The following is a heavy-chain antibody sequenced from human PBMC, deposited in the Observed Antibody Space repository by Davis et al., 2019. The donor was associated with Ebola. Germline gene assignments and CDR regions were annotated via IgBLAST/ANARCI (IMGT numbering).Heavy chain of an antibody. V-gene: IGHV3-23*01. CDR2: ISGSGGST. CDR3: ARDREIVVVSATGY. J-gene: IGHJ4*02. D-gene: IGHD3-22*01. CDR1: GFTFSSYS. Sequence: GESLKISCAASGFTFSSYSMNWVRQAPGKGLEWVSAISGSGGSTYYADSVKGRFTISRDNSKNTLYLQMNSLRAEDTAVYYCARDREIVVVSATGYWGQGTLVTVSS.